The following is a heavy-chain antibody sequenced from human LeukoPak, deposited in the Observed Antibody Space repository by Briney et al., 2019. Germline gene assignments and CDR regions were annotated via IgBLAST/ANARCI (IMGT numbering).Heavy chain of an antibody. D-gene: IGHD3-10*01. CDR1: GFTFSTCG. V-gene: IGHV3-23*01. Sequence: PGGSLRLSCTASGFTFSTCGMTWVRQAPGKGLEWVSSISGNDDGTYYADSVKGRFTISRDNSKNTLYLQMNSLRAEDTAIYYCAKRGPIYSASPGNYFDYWGQGTLVTVSP. J-gene: IGHJ4*02. CDR2: ISGNDDGT. CDR3: AKRGPIYSASPGNYFDY.